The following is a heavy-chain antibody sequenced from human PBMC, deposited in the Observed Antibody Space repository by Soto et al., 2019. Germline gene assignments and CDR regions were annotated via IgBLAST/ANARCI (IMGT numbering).Heavy chain of an antibody. CDR2: IIPIFGTA. Sequence: QVQLVQSGAEVKKPGSSVKVSCKASGGTFSSYAISWVRQAPGQGLEWMGGIIPIFGTANYAQKFQGRVTITADESTSTASMELRRLRSGNTAVYYFAISYRAPGYFNYWGQGTLVNVSS. J-gene: IGHJ4*02. CDR1: GGTFSSYA. CDR3: AISYRAPGYFNY. V-gene: IGHV1-69*01. D-gene: IGHD3-16*02.